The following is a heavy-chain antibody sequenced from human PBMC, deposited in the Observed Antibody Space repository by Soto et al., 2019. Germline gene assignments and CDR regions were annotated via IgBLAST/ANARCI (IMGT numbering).Heavy chain of an antibody. V-gene: IGHV3-23*01. CDR2: IGGDGAST. J-gene: IGHJ5*02. Sequence: EVQLLESGGGLVQPGGSLRLSCAASGFAFSSYAMSWVRQSSGKGLEWVAAIGGDGASTYYADSVRGRFIISRDNSKNTLFLHMTSLRAEDTAVYYCPKDQHGDWWFSQGWFDPWGQGSLVTVSS. D-gene: IGHD2-8*02. CDR1: GFAFSSYA. CDR3: PKDQHGDWWFSQGWFDP.